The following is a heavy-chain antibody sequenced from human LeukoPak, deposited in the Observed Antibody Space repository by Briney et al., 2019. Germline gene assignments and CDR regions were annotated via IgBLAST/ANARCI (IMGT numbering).Heavy chain of an antibody. CDR2: ISTYSDNT. J-gene: IGHJ4*02. CDR3: ARDGDYGDYFDY. D-gene: IGHD4-17*01. Sequence: ASVKVSCKASGYPFTSYGFSWVRQAPGQGLEWMGRISTYSDNTHYAQKLQGRVTMTTDTSTSTAYMELRSLRSDDTAVYYCARDGDYGDYFDYCGQGTLVTVSS. V-gene: IGHV1-18*04. CDR1: GYPFTSYG.